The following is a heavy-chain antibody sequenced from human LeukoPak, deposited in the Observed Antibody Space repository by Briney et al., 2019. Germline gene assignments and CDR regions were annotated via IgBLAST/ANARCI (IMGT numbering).Heavy chain of an antibody. V-gene: IGHV4-39*07. Sequence: PSETLSLTCTVSGGSISSSSYYWGWIRQPPGKGLEWIGSIYYSGSTYYNPSLNSRVTISVDTSKNQFSLKLTSVTAADTAVYYCCGSGWFAGPFGYWGQGALVTVSS. CDR3: CGSGWFAGPFGY. CDR1: GGSISSSSYY. J-gene: IGHJ4*02. D-gene: IGHD6-19*01. CDR2: IYYSGST.